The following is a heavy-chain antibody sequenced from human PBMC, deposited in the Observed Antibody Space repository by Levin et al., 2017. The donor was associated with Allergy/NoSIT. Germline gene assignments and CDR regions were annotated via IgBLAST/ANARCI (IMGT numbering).Heavy chain of an antibody. V-gene: IGHV1-69*13. CDR2: IIPIFGTA. Sequence: ASVKVSCKASGGTFSSYAISWVRQAPGQGLEWMGGIIPIFGTANYAQKFQGRVTITADESTSTAYMELSSLRSEDTAVYCCARAGALPAAYYYYYYGMDVWGQGTTVTVSS. J-gene: IGHJ6*02. CDR3: ARAGALPAAYYYYYYGMDV. CDR1: GGTFSSYA. D-gene: IGHD2-2*01.